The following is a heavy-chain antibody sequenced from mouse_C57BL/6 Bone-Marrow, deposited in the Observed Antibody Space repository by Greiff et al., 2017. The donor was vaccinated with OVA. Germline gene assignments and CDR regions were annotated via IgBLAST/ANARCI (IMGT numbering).Heavy chain of an antibody. J-gene: IGHJ4*01. D-gene: IGHD1-1*01. CDR1: GFNIKDDY. CDR2: IDPENGDT. Sequence: VQLQQSGAELVRPGASVKLSCTASGFNIKDDYMHWVKQRPEQGLEWIGWIDPENGDTEYASKFQGKATITADTSSNTAYLQLSSLTSEDTAVYYGTTTRYYGSYAMDYWGQGTSVTGSS. V-gene: IGHV14-4*01. CDR3: TTTRYYGSYAMDY.